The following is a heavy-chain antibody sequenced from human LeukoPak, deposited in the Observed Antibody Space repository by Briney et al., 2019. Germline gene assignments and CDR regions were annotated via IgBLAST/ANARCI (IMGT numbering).Heavy chain of an antibody. CDR2: ISGSGGTT. CDR1: GLTFSSYA. CDR3: AKAENDIRTVAAANDP. D-gene: IGHD6-13*01. J-gene: IGHJ5*02. V-gene: IGHV3-23*01. Sequence: PGGSLRLSCAASGLTFSSYAMNWVRQAPGKGLEWVSAISGSGGTTYYADSVKARFTISRDNSRTTLYLQMNSLRAEDTAVYYCAKAENDIRTVAAANDPWGQGTLVTVSS.